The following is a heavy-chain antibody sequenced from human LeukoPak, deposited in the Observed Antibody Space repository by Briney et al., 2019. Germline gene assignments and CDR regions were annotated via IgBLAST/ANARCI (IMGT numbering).Heavy chain of an antibody. CDR3: AKEPSEWELLGGGDNYFDY. CDR1: GFTFSYSG. CDR2: IQYDGYNK. V-gene: IGHV3-30*02. D-gene: IGHD1-26*01. J-gene: IGHJ4*02. Sequence: GGSLRLSCAASGFTFSYSGMHWVRQAPGQGLEWVAFIQYDGYNKYYADSVKGRFTISRDNSKNTVYLHMNSLRPDDTAVYHCAKEPSEWELLGGGDNYFDYWGQGTLVTVSS.